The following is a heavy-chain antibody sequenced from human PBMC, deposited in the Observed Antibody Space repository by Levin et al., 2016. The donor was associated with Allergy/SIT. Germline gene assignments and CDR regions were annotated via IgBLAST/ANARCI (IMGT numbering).Heavy chain of an antibody. CDR3: GRDSDLGVNGDYLGWLDL. CDR2: ISFDGSKQ. CDR1: GFALSGYA. J-gene: IGHJ5*02. Sequence: LSLTCAASGFALSGYAMHWVRQAPGKGLEWVALISFDGSKQYYVDSVKGRFVISRDSSQNKIYLEMKSLRPEDTAIYYCGRDSDLGVNGDYLGWLDLWGQGTLVTVSS. V-gene: IGHV3-30*09. D-gene: IGHD3-22*01.